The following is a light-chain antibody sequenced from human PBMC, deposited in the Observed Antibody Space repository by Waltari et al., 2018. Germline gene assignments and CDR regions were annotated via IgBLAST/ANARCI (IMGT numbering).Light chain of an antibody. CDR3: QQSYKTPIT. CDR1: QSIHTY. Sequence: DIQMTQSPSSLSASVGGRLTFTCRASQSIHTYLNWYQQKLGKAPKVLIYAASSLQSGVPSRFSGSGSGTDFTLTISSLQPEDFATYYCQQSYKTPITFGQGTRLEIK. CDR2: AAS. V-gene: IGKV1-39*01. J-gene: IGKJ5*01.